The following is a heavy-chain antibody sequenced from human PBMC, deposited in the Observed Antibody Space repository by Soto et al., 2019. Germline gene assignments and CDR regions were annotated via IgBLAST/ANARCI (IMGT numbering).Heavy chain of an antibody. J-gene: IGHJ6*02. V-gene: IGHV1-69*01. D-gene: IGHD3-10*01. CDR2: IIPIFGTA. CDR3: ARPYYYGSGSWSKDYYYYYGMDV. CDR1: GGTFSSYA. Sequence: QVQLVQSGAEVKKPGSSVKVSCKASGGTFSSYAISWVRQAPGQGLEWMGGIIPIFGTANYAQKFQGRVTITADESTSTAYMELSSMGSEDTAVYYCARPYYYGSGSWSKDYYYYYGMDVWGQGTTVTVSS.